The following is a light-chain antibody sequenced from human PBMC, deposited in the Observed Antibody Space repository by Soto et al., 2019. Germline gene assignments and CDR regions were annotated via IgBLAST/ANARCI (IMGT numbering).Light chain of an antibody. CDR1: SSDVGGYNY. Sequence: QSVLTQPASVSGSPGQSITISCTGTSSDVGGYNYVSWYQQHPGKAPKLMIYDVSNRPSGVSNRFSGSKSGNTASLTTSGLQAEDEADYYCSSYTSSSIRYVFGTGTKLTVL. V-gene: IGLV2-14*01. CDR3: SSYTSSSIRYV. CDR2: DVS. J-gene: IGLJ1*01.